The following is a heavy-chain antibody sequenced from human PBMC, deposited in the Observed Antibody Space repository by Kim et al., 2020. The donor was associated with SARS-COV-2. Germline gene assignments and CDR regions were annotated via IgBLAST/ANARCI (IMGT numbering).Heavy chain of an antibody. CDR2: ISGSGGST. CDR1: GFTFSSYA. J-gene: IGHJ3*02. CDR3: ANSLTGYGYGAAFDI. V-gene: IGHV3-23*01. D-gene: IGHD5-18*01. Sequence: GGSLRLSCAASGFTFSSYAMSWVRQAPGKGLEWVSAISGSGGSTYYADSVKGRFTISRDNSKNTLYLQMNSLRAEDTAVYYCANSLTGYGYGAAFDIWGQGTMVTVSS.